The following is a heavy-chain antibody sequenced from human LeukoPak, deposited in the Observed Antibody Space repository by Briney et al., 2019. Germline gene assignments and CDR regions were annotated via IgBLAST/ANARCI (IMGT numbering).Heavy chain of an antibody. D-gene: IGHD1-14*01. J-gene: IGHJ6*03. CDR1: GFTFSSYG. CDR2: IKQDGSEK. V-gene: IGHV3-7*01. CDR3: ARAGIDRAYYYYYMDV. Sequence: GGSLRLSCAASGFTFSSYGMHWVRQAPGKGLEWVANIKQDGSEKYYVDSVKGRFTISRDNAKNSLYLQMNSLRAEDTAVYYCARAGIDRAYYYYYMDVWGKGTTVTVSS.